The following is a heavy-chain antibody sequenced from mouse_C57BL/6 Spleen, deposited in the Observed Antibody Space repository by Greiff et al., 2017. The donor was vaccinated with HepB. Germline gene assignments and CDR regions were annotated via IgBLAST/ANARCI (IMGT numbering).Heavy chain of an antibody. J-gene: IGHJ2*01. D-gene: IGHD3-2*02. CDR3: ATAAQAPFDY. CDR2: IYPGNSDT. CDR1: GYTFTSYW. Sequence: EVQLQQSGTVLARPGASVKMSCKTSGYTFTSYWMHWVKQRPGQGLEWIGAIYPGNSDTSYNQKFKGKAKLTAVTSASTAYMELSSLTNEDSAVYYCATAAQAPFDYWGQGTTLTVSS. V-gene: IGHV1-5*01.